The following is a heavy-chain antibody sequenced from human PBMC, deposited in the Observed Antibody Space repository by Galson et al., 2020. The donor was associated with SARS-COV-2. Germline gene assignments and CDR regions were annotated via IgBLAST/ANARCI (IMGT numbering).Heavy chain of an antibody. D-gene: IGHD1-26*01. CDR2: ISGSGGST. V-gene: IGHV3-23*01. Sequence: GGSLRLTCAASEFTFSSYAISWVRQAPGKGLEWVSAISGSGGSTYYANSVKGRFTISRDNSKNTLYLQMNSLGAGDTAVYYCAKDSSVGARAGDYWGQGTLVTVSS. CDR1: EFTFSSYA. J-gene: IGHJ4*02. CDR3: AKDSSVGARAGDY.